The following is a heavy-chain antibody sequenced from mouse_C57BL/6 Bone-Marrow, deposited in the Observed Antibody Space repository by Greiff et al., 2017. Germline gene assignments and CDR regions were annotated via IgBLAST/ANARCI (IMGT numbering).Heavy chain of an antibody. Sequence: QVQLQQSGAELARPGASVKLSCKASGYTFPSYGISWVKQRTGQGLEWIGEIYPRSGNTYYNEKFKGKATLTADKSSSTAYLELRSLTSEDSAVYFCARSGMREGAWFAYWGQGTRVTVSA. CDR2: IYPRSGNT. D-gene: IGHD3-2*02. J-gene: IGHJ3*01. CDR3: ARSGMREGAWFAY. CDR1: GYTFPSYG. V-gene: IGHV1-81*01.